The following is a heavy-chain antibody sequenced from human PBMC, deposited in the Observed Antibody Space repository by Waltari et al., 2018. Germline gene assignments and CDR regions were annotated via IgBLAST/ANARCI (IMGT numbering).Heavy chain of an antibody. D-gene: IGHD3-22*01. CDR3: ARDRDYYDSSVVPGY. CDR1: GFTFSSYG. CDR2: IWYDGSNK. V-gene: IGHV3-33*01. J-gene: IGHJ4*02. Sequence: QVQLVESGGGVVQPGRSLRLSCAASGFTFSSYGLHWVRQAPGKGRGWVAVIWYDGSNKYYADSVKGRFTISRDNSKNTRYLQMNSLRAEDTAVYYCARDRDYYDSSVVPGYWGQGTLVTVSS.